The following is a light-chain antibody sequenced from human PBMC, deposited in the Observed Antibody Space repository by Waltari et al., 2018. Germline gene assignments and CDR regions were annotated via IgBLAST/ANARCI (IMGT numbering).Light chain of an antibody. Sequence: SYVVTQSPSVSVAPGETARITCGGDNIGSKSVHWYQQRPGQAPVLVISYDSDRPSGLPEGFSGSNSGNTATLTISWVEADDEADYYCLVWHSTTDHHGVFGGGTKLTVL. CDR1: NIGSKS. J-gene: IGLJ2*01. CDR3: LVWHSTTDHHGV. CDR2: YDS. V-gene: IGLV3-21*04.